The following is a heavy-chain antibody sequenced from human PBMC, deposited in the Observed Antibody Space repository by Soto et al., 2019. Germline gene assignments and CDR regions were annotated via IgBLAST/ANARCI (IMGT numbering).Heavy chain of an antibody. CDR3: TRVSRVRLTDC. Sequence: EVQLVESGGGLVKPGGSLRLSCEVSGLTFSNSWMNWVRQPPGKGLEWVANINPDGSGKYYVESLRGRFTISRDNAKNALYLQMTSLRAEDTAVYYCTRVSRVRLTDCWGQVALVTVSS. D-gene: IGHD6-19*01. CDR2: INPDGSGK. CDR1: GLTFSNSW. J-gene: IGHJ4*02. V-gene: IGHV3-7*04.